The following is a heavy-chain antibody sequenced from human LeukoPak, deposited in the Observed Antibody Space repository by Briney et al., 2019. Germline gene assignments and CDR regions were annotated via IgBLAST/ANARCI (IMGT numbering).Heavy chain of an antibody. D-gene: IGHD3-10*01. CDR2: IDPSGGST. CDR1: GYSFTSYY. V-gene: IGHV1-46*01. Sequence: ASVKVSCKASGYSFTSYYMHWVRQAPGQGLEWMGIIDPSGGSTNYAQKFQGRITMTRDTSTSTVYMELSSLKSEDTAIYYCATLGSGSSPIIDFDFWGQGTLVTVSS. J-gene: IGHJ4*02. CDR3: ATLGSGSSPIIDFDF.